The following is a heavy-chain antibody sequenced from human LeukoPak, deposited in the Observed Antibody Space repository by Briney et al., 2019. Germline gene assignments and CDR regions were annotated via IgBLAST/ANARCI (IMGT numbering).Heavy chain of an antibody. Sequence: GGSLRLSCAASGFTFSSYSMNWARQAPGKGLEWVSSIISSSRYIYYADSVKGRFTISRDNAKNSLYLQMNSLRAEDTAVYYCARGLGPHGSRDYWGQGTLVTVSS. J-gene: IGHJ4*02. CDR1: GFTFSSYS. D-gene: IGHD2-15*01. V-gene: IGHV3-21*01. CDR3: ARGLGPHGSRDY. CDR2: IISSSRYI.